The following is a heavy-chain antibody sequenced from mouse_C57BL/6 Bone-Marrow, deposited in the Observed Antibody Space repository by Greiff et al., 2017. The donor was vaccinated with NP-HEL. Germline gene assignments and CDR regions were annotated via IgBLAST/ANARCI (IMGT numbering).Heavy chain of an antibody. Sequence: QVQLQQPGAELVKPGASVKLSCKASGFTFTSYWMHWVKHRPGQGLEWIGMIHPTRGSTNYNETFKSKATLTVDKSSSTAYMQRSSLTSEESAVYYCEGGGYWYFDVWGTGTTVTVSS. CDR1: GFTFTSYW. CDR2: IHPTRGST. V-gene: IGHV1-64*01. D-gene: IGHD1-1*02. J-gene: IGHJ1*03. CDR3: EGGGYWYFDV.